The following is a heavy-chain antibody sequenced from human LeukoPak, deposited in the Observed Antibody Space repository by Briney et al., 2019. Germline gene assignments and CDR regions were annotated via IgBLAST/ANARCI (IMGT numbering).Heavy chain of an antibody. J-gene: IGHJ6*03. Sequence: PSQTLSLTCTVSGASISGYNRSWIRQPPGKGLEWSGYISYSGSTNYSPSLKSRVTISVDTSKNQFSLKLSSVTAADTAVYYCAREVMITFGGVIDLTGMDVWGKGTTVTVSS. V-gene: IGHV4-59*01. CDR3: AREVMITFGGVIDLTGMDV. CDR2: ISYSGST. CDR1: GASISGYN. D-gene: IGHD3-16*02.